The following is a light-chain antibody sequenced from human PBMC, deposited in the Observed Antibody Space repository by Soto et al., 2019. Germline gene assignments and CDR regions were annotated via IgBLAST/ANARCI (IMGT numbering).Light chain of an antibody. Sequence: LQLTQSPSSLSASVGDRVTITCRASQDIRGALAWYQQKPGKPPKLLIFDVSSLQSGVPSRFSGSGSGTDFTLTISSLQPEDFATYYCQQFNTYPITFGQGTRLEIK. CDR3: QQFNTYPIT. CDR2: DVS. CDR1: QDIRGA. V-gene: IGKV1-13*02. J-gene: IGKJ5*01.